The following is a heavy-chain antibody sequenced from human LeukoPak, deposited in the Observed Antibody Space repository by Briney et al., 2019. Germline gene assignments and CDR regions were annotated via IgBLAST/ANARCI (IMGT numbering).Heavy chain of an antibody. CDR2: IKSKTDGETK. D-gene: IGHD6-13*01. J-gene: IGHJ4*02. V-gene: IGHV3-15*01. CDR3: AFMGISRRVY. Sequence: GGSLRLSCAAAGFTFSKAWMSWVRQAPGKGLEWVGRIKSKTDGETKDYAAPVKGRFTISRDDSRNTLYLQMNSLKTEDTAVYYCAFMGISRRVYWGQGTLVTVSS. CDR1: GFTFSKAW.